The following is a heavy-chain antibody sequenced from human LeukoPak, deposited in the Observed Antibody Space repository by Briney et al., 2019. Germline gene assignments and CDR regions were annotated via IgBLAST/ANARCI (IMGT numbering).Heavy chain of an antibody. CDR2: MNPKSGST. V-gene: IGHV1-8*03. CDR1: GYTFTGYD. J-gene: IGHJ5*02. D-gene: IGHD1-26*01. Sequence: ASVKVSCKASGYTFTGYDINWVRRATGQGLEWMGWMNPKSGSTIYAQKFQGRVTFTRNTSINTAHMELRILRSEDTAVYYCARGWISPTLHGSYTRFDVWGQGTPVTVSS. CDR3: ARGWISPTLHGSYTRFDV.